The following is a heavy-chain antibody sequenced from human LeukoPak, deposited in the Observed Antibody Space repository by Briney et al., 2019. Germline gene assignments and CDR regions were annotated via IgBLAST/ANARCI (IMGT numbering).Heavy chain of an antibody. Sequence: GSSVKVSCKASGGTFSSYAISWVRQAPGQGLEWMGGIIPIFGTANYAQKFQGRVTITADESTSTAYMELSSLRSEDTAVYHCAREAAFPGDDFWSGYMDVWGKGTTVTVSS. CDR1: GGTFSSYA. CDR3: AREAAFPGDDFWSGYMDV. V-gene: IGHV1-69*01. D-gene: IGHD3-3*01. CDR2: IIPIFGTA. J-gene: IGHJ6*03.